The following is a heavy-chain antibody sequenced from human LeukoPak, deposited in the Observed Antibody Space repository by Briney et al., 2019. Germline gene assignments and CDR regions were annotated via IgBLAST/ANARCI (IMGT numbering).Heavy chain of an antibody. CDR2: ISDSGHST. Sequence: GGSLRLSCAASGFTLSNYDMSWVCQAPGKGLEWVSAISDSGHSTYYADSVRGRFTISRDNSKNTLYLQMNSLRAEDTAVYYCAREPPGPWGQGTLVTVSS. CDR1: GFTLSNYD. V-gene: IGHV3-23*01. CDR3: AREPPGP. J-gene: IGHJ5*02. D-gene: IGHD1-26*01.